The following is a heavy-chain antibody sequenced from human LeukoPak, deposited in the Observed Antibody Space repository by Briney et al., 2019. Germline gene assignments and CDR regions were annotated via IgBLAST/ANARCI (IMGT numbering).Heavy chain of an antibody. Sequence: GGSLRLSCAASGFRVSSNYMTWVRQTPGKGLEWVSVIYSGGSTYYADSVKGRFIISRDNSENTVFLQMNSLRDEDTAVYYCAREPVDAQFSDYWGRGTLVTVSS. V-gene: IGHV3-66*01. D-gene: IGHD4-23*01. CDR1: GFRVSSNY. J-gene: IGHJ4*02. CDR2: IYSGGST. CDR3: AREPVDAQFSDY.